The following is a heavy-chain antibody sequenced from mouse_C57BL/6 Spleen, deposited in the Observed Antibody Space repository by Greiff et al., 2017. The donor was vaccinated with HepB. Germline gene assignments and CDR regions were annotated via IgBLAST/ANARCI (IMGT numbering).Heavy chain of an antibody. CDR2: IHPNSGST. CDR1: GYTFTSYW. Sequence: VQLQQPGAELVKPGASVKLSCKASGYTFTSYWMHWVKQRPGQGLEWIGMIHPNSGSTNYNEKFKSKATLTVDKSPSTAYMQLSSLTSEDSAVYYCARWFSNWDGNYWGQGTTLTVSS. J-gene: IGHJ2*01. CDR3: ARWFSNWDGNY. V-gene: IGHV1-64*01. D-gene: IGHD4-1*01.